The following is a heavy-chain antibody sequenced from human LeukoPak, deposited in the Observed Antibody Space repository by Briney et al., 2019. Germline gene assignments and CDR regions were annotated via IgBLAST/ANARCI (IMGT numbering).Heavy chain of an antibody. V-gene: IGHV4-59*12. Sequence: SETLSLTCTVSGGSISSYYWSWIRQPPGKGLEWIGYIYYSLSTNYNPSLKSRVTISGDTSKNQISLKLSSVTAADTAVYYCARSRGFYGDYGGELLDYWGQGTLVTVSS. CDR2: IYYSLST. D-gene: IGHD4-17*01. J-gene: IGHJ4*02. CDR1: GGSISSYY. CDR3: ARSRGFYGDYGGELLDY.